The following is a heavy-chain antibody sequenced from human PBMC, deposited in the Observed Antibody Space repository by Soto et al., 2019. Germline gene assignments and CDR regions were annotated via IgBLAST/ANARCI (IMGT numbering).Heavy chain of an antibody. J-gene: IGHJ4*02. CDR2: ISSSSSTI. Sequence: AGSLSLSCAASGFTFSSYSMNWVRQAQGKGLEWVSYISSSSSTIYYADSVKGRFTISRDNAKNSRYLQMNSLRDEDTAVYYCARTAEWSGYYTPLFDYWGQGTLVTVSS. CDR1: GFTFSSYS. V-gene: IGHV3-48*02. CDR3: ARTAEWSGYYTPLFDY. D-gene: IGHD3-3*01.